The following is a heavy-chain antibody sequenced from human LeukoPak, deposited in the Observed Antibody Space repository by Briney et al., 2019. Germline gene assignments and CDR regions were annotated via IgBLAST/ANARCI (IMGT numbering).Heavy chain of an antibody. V-gene: IGHV4-59*01. CDR3: ARTFYYESSDYYYYAFDI. Sequence: ASETLSLTCTVSGGSISSYYWTWIRQPPGKGLEWIWYAYYTGSTNYNPSLKSRVTISVDTSKNQFSLKLSSVTAADTAVYYCARTFYYESSDYYYYAFDIWGQGTMVTVSS. J-gene: IGHJ3*02. CDR2: AYYTGST. D-gene: IGHD3-22*01. CDR1: GGSISSYY.